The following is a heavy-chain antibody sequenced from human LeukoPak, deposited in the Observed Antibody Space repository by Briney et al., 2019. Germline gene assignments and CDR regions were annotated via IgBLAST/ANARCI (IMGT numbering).Heavy chain of an antibody. Sequence: SETLSLTCTVSGASFCSSTYYWGWIRQPPGKGLEWIGSIYYGGGTYYNPSLKSRVTMSVDTSKKQFSLSLTSVTAADTAVYFCARATTVSGLFDYWGQGTLVTVSS. D-gene: IGHD1-1*01. V-gene: IGHV4-39*07. CDR2: IYYGGGT. J-gene: IGHJ4*02. CDR1: GASFCSSTYY. CDR3: ARATTVSGLFDY.